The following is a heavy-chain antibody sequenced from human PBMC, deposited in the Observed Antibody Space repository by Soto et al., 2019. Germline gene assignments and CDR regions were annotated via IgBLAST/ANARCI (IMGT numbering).Heavy chain of an antibody. Sequence: SETLSLTCAVYGGSFSGYYWSWIRQPPGKGLEWIGEINHSGSTNYNPSLKSRVTISVDTSKNQFSLKLSSVTAADTAVYYCARGNRYYDILTGYTRRGHSYDYMDVWGKGTTVT. CDR1: GGSFSGYY. V-gene: IGHV4-34*01. CDR3: ARGNRYYDILTGYTRRGHSYDYMDV. D-gene: IGHD3-9*01. J-gene: IGHJ6*03. CDR2: INHSGST.